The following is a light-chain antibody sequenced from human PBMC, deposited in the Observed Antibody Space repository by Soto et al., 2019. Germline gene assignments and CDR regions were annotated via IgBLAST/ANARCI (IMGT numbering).Light chain of an antibody. V-gene: IGLV2-14*01. CDR2: DVS. Sequence: QSALTQPASVSVSPGQSITISCTGTSSDVGGYNYVSWYQQHPGKAPKLMIYDVSNRPSGVSNRFSGSKSGNTASLTISGLKAEDEADYYCSSYTSSSTLGVFGTGTKLTVL. J-gene: IGLJ1*01. CDR3: SSYTSSSTLGV. CDR1: SSDVGGYNY.